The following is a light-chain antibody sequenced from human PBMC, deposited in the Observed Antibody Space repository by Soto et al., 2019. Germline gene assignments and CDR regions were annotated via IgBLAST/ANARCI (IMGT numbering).Light chain of an antibody. CDR2: GES. Sequence: CRSSLYASVVDRVTITCRASQSISNYLNWYQQKPGKDPKLLIYGESSLQSGVPARFSGSGSGTDFTLTISRLEPEDFAVYYCQQYGSPLTFGEGTKVDIK. CDR3: QQYGSPLT. V-gene: IGKV1-39*01. J-gene: IGKJ4*02. CDR1: QSISNY.